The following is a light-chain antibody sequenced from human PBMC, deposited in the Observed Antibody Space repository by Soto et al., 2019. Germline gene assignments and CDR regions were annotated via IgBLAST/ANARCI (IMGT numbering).Light chain of an antibody. Sequence: DIQMTQSPSTLSASVGERVTITCRARQSVTNWLAWYQQKPGKAPKLLIYDVSSLESGVPSRFSGSGSGTEFILTISSLQPDDFATYYCQQYDSYSWTFDQGTKVEMK. CDR2: DVS. J-gene: IGKJ1*01. V-gene: IGKV1-5*01. CDR3: QQYDSYSWT. CDR1: QSVTNW.